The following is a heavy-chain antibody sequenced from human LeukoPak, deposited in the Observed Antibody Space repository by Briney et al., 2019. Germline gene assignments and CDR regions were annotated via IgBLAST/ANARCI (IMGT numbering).Heavy chain of an antibody. V-gene: IGHV4-4*07. CDR2: IHSGGTT. J-gene: IGHJ3*02. D-gene: IGHD3-3*01. CDR1: GDSISDDY. Sequence: PSETLSLTYTVSGDSISDDYYTWMRQPAGEGLEWSGRIHSGGTTNYNPSLMSRVTLSIDKSKKHISLRLTSVTAADTALYYCARAGFLEWLPRIDAFDIWGQGTMVTVSS. CDR3: ARAGFLEWLPRIDAFDI.